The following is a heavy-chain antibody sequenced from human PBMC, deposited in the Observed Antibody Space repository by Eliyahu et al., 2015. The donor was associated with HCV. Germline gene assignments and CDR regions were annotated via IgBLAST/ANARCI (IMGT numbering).Heavy chain of an antibody. Sequence: QVQLVQSGAEVKKPGASVKVSCKASGYTFTSYAMHWVRQAPGQRLEWMGWINAGNGNTKYSQKFQGRVTITRDTSASTAYMELSSLRSEDTAVYYCAREEGGWYYFDYWGQGTLVTVSS. CDR3: AREEGGWYYFDY. V-gene: IGHV1-3*01. J-gene: IGHJ4*02. CDR2: INAGNGNT. CDR1: GYTFTSYA. D-gene: IGHD6-19*01.